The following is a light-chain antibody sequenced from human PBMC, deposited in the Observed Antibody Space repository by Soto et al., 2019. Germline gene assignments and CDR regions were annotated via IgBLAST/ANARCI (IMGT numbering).Light chain of an antibody. CDR1: QSLTNNY. V-gene: IGKV3-20*01. J-gene: IGKJ4*01. Sequence: EIVLTQSPGTLSLSPGERATLSCRASQSLTNNYLAWYQQKPGQAPRLLIYAASSRATGIPHRFSGSGSETDFTLTISRLEPEDFAVYYCQQYGSSLPVTFGGGTNVEIK. CDR2: AAS. CDR3: QQYGSSLPVT.